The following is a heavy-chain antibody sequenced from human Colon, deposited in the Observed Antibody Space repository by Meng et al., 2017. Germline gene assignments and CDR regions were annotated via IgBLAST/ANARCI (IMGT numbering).Heavy chain of an antibody. CDR2: ISGSGDST. CDR3: AKLLGVSVVIQVDC. CDR1: GFTCSYYA. D-gene: IGHD3-16*02. Sequence: GESLKISCAASGFTCSYYAMSWVRQAPGKGLEWVSAISGSGDSTYYADSVKGRFTISRDNSKNTLYLQMNSLRAEDTAVYYCAKLLGVSVVIQVDCWGQGTLVTVSS. V-gene: IGHV3-23*01. J-gene: IGHJ4*02.